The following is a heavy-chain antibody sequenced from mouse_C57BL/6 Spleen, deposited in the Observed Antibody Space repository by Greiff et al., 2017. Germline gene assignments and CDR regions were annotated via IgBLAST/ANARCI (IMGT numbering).Heavy chain of an antibody. D-gene: IGHD1-1*01. CDR1: GYTFTDYY. Sequence: EVQLQQSGPVLVKPGASVKMSCKASGYTFTDYYMNWVKQSHGKSLEWIGDINPYNGGTSYNQKFKGKATLTVDKSSSTAYMELNSLTSEDSAVYYCARGDGRADGSRSYAMDYWGQGTSVTVSS. CDR2: INPYNGGT. V-gene: IGHV1-19*01. J-gene: IGHJ4*01. CDR3: ARGDGRADGSRSYAMDY.